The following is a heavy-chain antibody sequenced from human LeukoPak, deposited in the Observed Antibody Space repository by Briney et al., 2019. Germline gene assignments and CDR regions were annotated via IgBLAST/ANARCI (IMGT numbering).Heavy chain of an antibody. V-gene: IGHV3-7*01. Sequence: GGSLRLSCVGSGFTFSTSWMHWVRQAPGKGPEYVAHINQDGSETNYVDSVKGRFTISRDNTRNSLFLQMYSLRDEDTAIYYCARWAGRCGGDCQSEDPWGLGTLVIVSS. J-gene: IGHJ5*02. CDR2: INQDGSET. D-gene: IGHD2-21*02. CDR1: GFTFSTSW. CDR3: ARWAGRCGGDCQSEDP.